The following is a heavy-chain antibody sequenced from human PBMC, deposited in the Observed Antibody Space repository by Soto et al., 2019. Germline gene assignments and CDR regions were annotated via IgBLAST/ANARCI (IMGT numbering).Heavy chain of an antibody. CDR1: GGSISSDNYY. V-gene: IGHV4-30-4*01. CDR3: ASTSYFDNSGSAY. J-gene: IGHJ4*02. Sequence: PSETLSLTCTVSGGSISSDNYYWSWIRQPPGKGLEWIGYIYYSGSTYYNPSLKSRVIISIDTSKNQFSLKLSSVTAADTAVYYCASTSYFDNSGSAYWGQGTLVTVCS. D-gene: IGHD3-22*01. CDR2: IYYSGST.